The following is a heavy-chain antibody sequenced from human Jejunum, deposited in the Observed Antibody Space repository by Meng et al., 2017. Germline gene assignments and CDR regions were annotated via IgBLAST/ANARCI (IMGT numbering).Heavy chain of an antibody. CDR1: GYSVRSGAYS. CDR3: ASLSRNSAAWDY. CDR2: IYRDGNA. V-gene: IGHV4-30-2*01. D-gene: IGHD1-14*01. J-gene: IGHJ4*02. Sequence: QLQLLDSGSGLMRPSQTLSLTCTVSGYSVRSGAYSWSWIRKAPGKGLEWVGYIYRDGNASYNPALKSRATLSVDTSKDQFSLSLKSVTAADTAVYYCASLSRNSAAWDYWGQGRLVTVSS.